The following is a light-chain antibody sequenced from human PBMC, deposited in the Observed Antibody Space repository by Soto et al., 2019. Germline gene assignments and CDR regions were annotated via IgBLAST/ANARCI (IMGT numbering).Light chain of an antibody. CDR2: DVR. CDR1: SSDVGGYNY. CDR3: SSYTTVSTYV. J-gene: IGLJ1*01. V-gene: IGLV2-14*01. Sequence: QSVLTQPASVSGAPGQSITISCTATSSDVGGYNYVSWYQQHPGKAPKLMIYDVRNRPSGVSNRFSGSKSVNTASLTISGLQAEDEADYYCSSYTTVSTYVFGTGTKVTVL.